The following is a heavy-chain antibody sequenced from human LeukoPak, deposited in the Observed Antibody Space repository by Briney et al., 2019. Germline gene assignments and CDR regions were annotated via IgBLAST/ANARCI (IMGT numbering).Heavy chain of an antibody. D-gene: IGHD2-21*02. CDR1: GGSISDYY. J-gene: IGHJ6*03. Sequence: PSETLSLTCTDSGGSISDYYWSWIRQPAGKGLEWIGRIYTSGSSNYNPSLKSRVTMSVDTSKNQFSLKLSSVTAADTAVYYCARVVVVTAAREAYYYYYYMDVWGKGTTVTISS. V-gene: IGHV4-4*07. CDR2: IYTSGSS. CDR3: ARVVVVTAAREAYYYYYYMDV.